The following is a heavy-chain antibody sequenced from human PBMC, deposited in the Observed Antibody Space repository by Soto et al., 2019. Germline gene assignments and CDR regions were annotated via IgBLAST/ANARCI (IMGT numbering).Heavy chain of an antibody. V-gene: IGHV4-39*01. J-gene: IGHJ5*02. CDR2: VYYSGTP. D-gene: IGHD5-18*01. Sequence: PWETLYITCAVPGGSSEQSSSFWGWIRQPPGKVLGWIASVYYSGTPYYNPSLKSRVTISIDTSKTQISLKLKSLTAADTAVYYCARADTAMDPPCSWGQGTLVTVSS. CDR3: ARADTAMDPPCS. CDR1: GGSSEQSSSF.